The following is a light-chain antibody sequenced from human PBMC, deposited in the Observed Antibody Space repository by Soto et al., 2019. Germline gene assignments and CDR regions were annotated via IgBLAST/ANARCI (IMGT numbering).Light chain of an antibody. V-gene: IGLV1-40*01. Sequence: QSVLTQPPSVSGAPGQRVTISCAGTSSNIGAGYGVHWYQQLPGRAPKLLIHNYVNRPSGVPDRFSGSKSGTSASLAITGLQGDDEGDYYCSSYTSSSVWVFGGGTKLTVL. CDR3: SSYTSSSVWV. J-gene: IGLJ3*02. CDR1: SSNIGAGYG. CDR2: NYV.